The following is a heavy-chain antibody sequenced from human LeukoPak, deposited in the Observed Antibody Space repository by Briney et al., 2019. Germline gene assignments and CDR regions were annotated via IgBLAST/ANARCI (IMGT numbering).Heavy chain of an antibody. Sequence: PGGSLKLSVVASGFTFSDPAIHWFPRSSAKGLGGSENIDKQTKLSATALAASVKGRFPVSRNDTKNTAYPHMNSMKPEDTALYYCTRDSGTYTSFDPWGPGTLVTVSS. D-gene: IGHD1-26*01. J-gene: IGHJ5*01. CDR2: IDKQTKLSAT. CDR3: TRDSGTYTSFDP. V-gene: IGHV3-73*01. CDR1: GFTFSDPA.